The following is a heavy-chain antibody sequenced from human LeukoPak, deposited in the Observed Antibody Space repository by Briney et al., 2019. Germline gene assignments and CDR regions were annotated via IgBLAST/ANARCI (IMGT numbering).Heavy chain of an antibody. CDR3: ARAAGTTTGGMDV. Sequence: GGSLRLSCEASGFTSTSYAIHWVRQAPGKGLEWVAVISYDGSYKYYADSVKGRFTMSRDYSKNTVYLQMNSLRVEDMAVYYCARAAGTTTGGMDVWGRGTMGTVSS. V-gene: IGHV3-30-3*01. J-gene: IGHJ6*02. D-gene: IGHD1-14*01. CDR1: GFTSTSYA. CDR2: ISYDGSYK.